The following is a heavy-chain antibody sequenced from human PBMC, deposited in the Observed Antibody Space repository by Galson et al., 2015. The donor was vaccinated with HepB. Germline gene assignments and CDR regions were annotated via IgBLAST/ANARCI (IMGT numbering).Heavy chain of an antibody. V-gene: IGHV5-51*01. CDR1: GYTYTNYY. J-gene: IGHJ3*02. CDR3: ARHRELGYCSSTSCYTVDAFDI. Sequence: QSGAEVKKPGESLKISCTYSGYTYTNYYIAWVRQVPGKGLEWMGVIYPGDSSTRSSPSFQGQVTMSADKSVSSAYLQWSSLKASDTAMYYCARHRELGYCSSTSCYTVDAFDIWGQGTMVTVSS. D-gene: IGHD2-2*02. CDR2: IYPGDSST.